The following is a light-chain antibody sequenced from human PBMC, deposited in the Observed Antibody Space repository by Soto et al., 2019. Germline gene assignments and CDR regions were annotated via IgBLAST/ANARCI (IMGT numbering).Light chain of an antibody. J-gene: IGKJ1*01. CDR3: QQYNGFSRT. Sequence: DIQMTQSPSTLSASVGDRVTITCRASQSITGWLAWYQQKPGKAPKLLIYDASSLERGVPSRFSGSGSGTEFTLTISSLQPDDCATYYCQQYNGFSRTFGQGPKVEIK. CDR1: QSITGW. V-gene: IGKV1-5*01. CDR2: DAS.